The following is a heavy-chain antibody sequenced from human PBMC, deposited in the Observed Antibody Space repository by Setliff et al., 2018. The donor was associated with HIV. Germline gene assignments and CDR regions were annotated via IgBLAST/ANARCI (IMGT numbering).Heavy chain of an antibody. Sequence: GGSLRLSCAASGFTFSSYWMSWVRQAPGKGLEWVANIKQDGSEKYYVDSVKGRFTISRYNAKNSLYLQMNSLRAEDTAVYYCTGERGTFDYWGQGTLVTVSS. CDR3: TGERGTFDY. V-gene: IGHV3-7*03. D-gene: IGHD3-10*01. CDR1: GFTFSSYW. CDR2: IKQDGSEK. J-gene: IGHJ4*02.